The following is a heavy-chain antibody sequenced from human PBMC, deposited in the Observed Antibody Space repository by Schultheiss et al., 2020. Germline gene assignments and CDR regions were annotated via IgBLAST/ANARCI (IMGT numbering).Heavy chain of an antibody. CDR1: GFTFSNAW. V-gene: IGHV4-4*02. Sequence: GSLRLSCAASGFTFSNAWMSWVRQAPGKGLDWIGEINHSGSTNYNPSLKSRVTISVDTSKNQFSLKLSSVTAADTAVYYCAKDLVKYGDYYYYSMDVWGQGTTVTVSS. CDR3: AKDLVKYGDYYYYSMDV. J-gene: IGHJ6*02. CDR2: INHSGST. D-gene: IGHD2-8*01.